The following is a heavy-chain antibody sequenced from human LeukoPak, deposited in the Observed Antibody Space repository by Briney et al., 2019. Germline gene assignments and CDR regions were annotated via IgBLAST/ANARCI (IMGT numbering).Heavy chain of an antibody. J-gene: IGHJ4*02. D-gene: IGHD4-17*01. Sequence: GGSLRLSCAASGFTFSSYAMSWVRQAPGKGLEWVSVISGGGGSTYHADSVKGRFTISRDNSKNTLYLQMNSLRAEDTAVYHCATSTVTTYYFDYWGQGTLVTVSS. CDR1: GFTFSSYA. CDR2: ISGGGGST. CDR3: ATSTVTTYYFDY. V-gene: IGHV3-23*01.